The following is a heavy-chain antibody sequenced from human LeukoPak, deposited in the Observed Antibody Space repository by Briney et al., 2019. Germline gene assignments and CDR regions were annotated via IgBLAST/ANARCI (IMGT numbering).Heavy chain of an antibody. V-gene: IGHV1-69*05. Sequence: ASVKVSCKASGGTFSSYAISWVRQAPRQGLEWMGGIIPIFGTANYAQKFQGRVTITTDESTSTAYMELSSLRSEDTAVYYCARWDSSSSSFDYWGQGTLVTVSS. D-gene: IGHD6-6*01. CDR3: ARWDSSSSSFDY. J-gene: IGHJ4*02. CDR1: GGTFSSYA. CDR2: IIPIFGTA.